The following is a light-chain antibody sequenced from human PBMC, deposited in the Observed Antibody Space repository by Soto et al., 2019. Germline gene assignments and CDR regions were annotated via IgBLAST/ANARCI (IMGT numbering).Light chain of an antibody. CDR1: QSISSW. V-gene: IGKV1-5*03. CDR2: KAS. J-gene: IGKJ1*01. CDR3: HQYHNFPRT. Sequence: DIQMTQSPSSLSASVGDIVTITCRASQSISSWLAWYQQKPGKAPKLLIYKASSLESGVPSRFSGSGSGTEFTLTVSSLQPDDFATYYCHQYHNFPRTFGQGTKVDIK.